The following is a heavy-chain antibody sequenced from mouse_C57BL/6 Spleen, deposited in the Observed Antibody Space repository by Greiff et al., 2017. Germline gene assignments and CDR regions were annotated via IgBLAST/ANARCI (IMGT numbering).Heavy chain of an antibody. CDR1: GYSFTGYY. CDR2: INPSTGGT. Sequence: EVKLQESGPELVKPGASVKISCKASGYSFTGYYMNWVKQSPEKSLEWIGEINPSTGGTTYNQKFKAKATLTVDKSSSTAYMQLKSLTSEDSAVYYCARSGYDGYYRAWFAYWGQGTLVTVSA. D-gene: IGHD2-3*01. V-gene: IGHV1-42*01. J-gene: IGHJ3*01. CDR3: ARSGYDGYYRAWFAY.